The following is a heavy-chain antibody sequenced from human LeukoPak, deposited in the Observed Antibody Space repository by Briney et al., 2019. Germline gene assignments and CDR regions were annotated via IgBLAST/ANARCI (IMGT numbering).Heavy chain of an antibody. Sequence: SETLSLTCTVSGGSVSSYYWSWIRQPPGKGLEWIGYIYYSGSTNYNPSLKSRVTISVDTSKNQFSLKLSSVTAADTAVYYCARVGGDYAAYFDYWGQGTLVTVSS. D-gene: IGHD2-21*02. CDR1: GGSVSSYY. CDR2: IYYSGST. J-gene: IGHJ4*02. V-gene: IGHV4-59*02. CDR3: ARVGGDYAAYFDY.